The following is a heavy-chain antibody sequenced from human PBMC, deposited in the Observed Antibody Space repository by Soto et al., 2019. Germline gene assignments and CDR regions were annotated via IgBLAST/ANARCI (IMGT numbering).Heavy chain of an antibody. Sequence: GGSLRLSCAASGFTFSGYAMSWVRQAPGKGLEWVSAISGSGGSTYYADSVKGRFTISRDNSKNTLYLQMNSLRAEDTAVYYCAKPPLGVTLPGSYYYSGMDVWGQGNTVTVSS. CDR1: GFTFSGYA. CDR2: ISGSGGST. CDR3: AKPPLGVTLPGSYYYSGMDV. V-gene: IGHV3-23*01. J-gene: IGHJ6*02. D-gene: IGHD3-16*01.